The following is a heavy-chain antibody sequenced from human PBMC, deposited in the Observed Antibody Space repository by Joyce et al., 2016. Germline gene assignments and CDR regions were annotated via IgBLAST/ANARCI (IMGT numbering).Heavy chain of an antibody. V-gene: IGHV3-33*06. D-gene: IGHD3-10*01. CDR3: AKDRAGGSAYYFYY. J-gene: IGHJ4*01. Sequence: QVHLVESGGGMIQPGTSLRLSCVASGFNFNSAGMHWVRQAPGKGLEWVDLIWNDVSLKYYADSVKGRFIISRDNAKNTVSLQMNNLRGEDTAVYYCAKDRAGGSAYYFYYWGQGTLVTVSS. CDR2: IWNDVSLK. CDR1: GFNFNSAG.